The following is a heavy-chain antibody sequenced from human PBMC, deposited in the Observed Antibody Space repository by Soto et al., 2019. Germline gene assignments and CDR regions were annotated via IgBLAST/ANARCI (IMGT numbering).Heavy chain of an antibody. D-gene: IGHD4-17*01. CDR3: ARGFYGDYVDY. CDR1: GGPISSYY. CDR2: IYYSGST. V-gene: IGHV4-59*01. J-gene: IGHJ4*02. Sequence: TSQTRSVTCTGSGGPISSYYCSWIRQPPGKGLEWIGYIYYSGSTNYNPSLKSRVTISVDTSKNQFSLKLSSVTAADTAVYYCARGFYGDYVDYWGQGTLVTVSA.